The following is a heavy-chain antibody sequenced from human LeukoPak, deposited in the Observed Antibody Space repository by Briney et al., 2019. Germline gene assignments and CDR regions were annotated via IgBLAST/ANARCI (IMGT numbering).Heavy chain of an antibody. V-gene: IGHV4-59*01. J-gene: IGHJ4*02. CDR2: IYYSGST. D-gene: IGHD6-13*01. CDR3: AGGSLGLSSSWYVWNY. Sequence: ETLSLTCTVSGGSISSYYWSWIRQPPGKGLEWIGYIYYSGSTNYNPSLKSRVTISVDTSKNQFSLKLSSVTAADTAVYYCAGGSLGLSSSWYVWNYWGQGTLVTVSS. CDR1: GGSISSYY.